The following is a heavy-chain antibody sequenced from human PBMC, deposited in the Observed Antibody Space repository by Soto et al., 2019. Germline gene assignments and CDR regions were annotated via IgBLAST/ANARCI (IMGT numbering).Heavy chain of an antibody. CDR3: AKSQYSGWYYEDWFDP. Sequence: AGGSLRLSCAASGFTFSSYAMSWVRQAPGKGLEWVSAISGSGGSTYYADSVKGRFTISRDNSKNTLYLQMNSLRAEDTAVYYCAKSQYSGWYYEDWFDPWGQGTLVTVSS. J-gene: IGHJ5*02. CDR2: ISGSGGST. V-gene: IGHV3-23*01. CDR1: GFTFSSYA. D-gene: IGHD6-19*01.